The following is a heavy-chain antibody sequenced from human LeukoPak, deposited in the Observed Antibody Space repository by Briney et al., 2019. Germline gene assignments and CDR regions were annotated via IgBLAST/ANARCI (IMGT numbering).Heavy chain of an antibody. CDR1: GFTFDDYA. CDR2: ISWNSGSI. CDR3: AKLGGFDP. V-gene: IGHV3-9*01. Sequence: GGSLRLSCAASGFTFDDYAMHWVRQAPGKGLEWVSGISWNSGSIGYADSVKGRFTISRDNAKNSPYLQMNSLRAEDTALYYCAKLGGFDPWGQGTLVTVSS. J-gene: IGHJ5*02.